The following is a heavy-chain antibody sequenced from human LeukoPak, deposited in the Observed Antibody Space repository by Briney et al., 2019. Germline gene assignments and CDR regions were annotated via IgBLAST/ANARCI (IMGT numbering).Heavy chain of an antibody. CDR1: GGPISSYY. CDR3: AKLGDYYDSTPEGAFDV. D-gene: IGHD3-22*01. J-gene: IGHJ3*01. Sequence: PSETLSLTCTVSGGPISSYYWSWMRQPPGKGLEWIGYIYYSGSTSYNPSLKSRDTISVDTSKNQFSLKLSSVTAAATAVNYFAKLGDYYDSTPEGAFDVWGKGTMVTVSS. V-gene: IGHV4-59*01. CDR2: IYYSGST.